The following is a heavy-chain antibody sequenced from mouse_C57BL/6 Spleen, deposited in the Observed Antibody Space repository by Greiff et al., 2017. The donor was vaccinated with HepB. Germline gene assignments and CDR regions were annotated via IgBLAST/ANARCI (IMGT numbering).Heavy chain of an antibody. CDR3: ARADYGNWEDY. CDR2: IYPGDGDT. CDR1: GYAFSSSW. J-gene: IGHJ2*01. V-gene: IGHV1-82*01. Sequence: VKLMESGPELVKPGASVKISCKASGYAFSSSWMNWVKQRPGKGLEWIGRIYPGDGDTNYNGKFKGKATLTADKSSSTAYMQLSSLTSEDSAVYFCARADYGNWEDYWGQGTTLTVSS. D-gene: IGHD2-1*01.